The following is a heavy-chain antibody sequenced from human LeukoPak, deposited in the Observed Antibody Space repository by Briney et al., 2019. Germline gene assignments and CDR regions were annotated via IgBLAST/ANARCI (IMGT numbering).Heavy chain of an antibody. V-gene: IGHV4-59*08. CDR2: IYDSGNT. CDR1: GGSIRGHD. CDR3: ARQVIGQFDY. Sequence: SETLSLTCTVSGGSIRGHDWSWIRQPPGKRLEWIGYIYDSGNTNYNPSLKSRVTLSIDTSKNQFSLKLSSVTAADTAVYYCARQVIGQFDYWGQGTLVTVSS. J-gene: IGHJ4*02.